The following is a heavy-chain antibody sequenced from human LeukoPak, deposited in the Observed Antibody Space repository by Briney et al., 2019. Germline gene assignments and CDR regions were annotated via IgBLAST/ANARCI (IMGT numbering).Heavy chain of an antibody. CDR1: GFTFSSYA. V-gene: IGHV3-23*01. CDR2: ISGSGGST. D-gene: IGHD5-12*01. J-gene: IGHJ4*02. Sequence: HPGGSLRLSCAASGFTFSSYAMSWVRQAPGKGLEWVSAISGSGGSTYYADSVKGRFTISRDNSKNTLYLQMNCLRAEDTALYYCAKAPYSGYAPGLFDYWGQGTLVTVSS. CDR3: AKAPYSGYAPGLFDY.